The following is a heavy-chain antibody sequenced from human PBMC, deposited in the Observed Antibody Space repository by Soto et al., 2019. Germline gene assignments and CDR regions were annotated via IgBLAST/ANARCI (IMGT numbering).Heavy chain of an antibody. Sequence: QITLKESGPTLVKPTQTLTLTCTFSGFSLSINGVAVGWIRQPPGQALEWLALIYWDDDQRYNPSLKNRLTIPKDTSRNQVVLTMTNMDPVDTATYYCAHKRDVSRRFKYWGQGTLVTVSS. V-gene: IGHV2-5*02. J-gene: IGHJ4*02. CDR3: AHKRDVSRRFKY. D-gene: IGHD3-10*01. CDR1: GFSLSINGVA. CDR2: IYWDDDQ.